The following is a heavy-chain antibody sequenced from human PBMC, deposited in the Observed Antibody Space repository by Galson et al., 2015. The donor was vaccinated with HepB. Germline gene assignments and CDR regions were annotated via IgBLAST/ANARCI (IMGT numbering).Heavy chain of an antibody. J-gene: IGHJ6*02. D-gene: IGHD6-6*01. CDR1: GFTFSTYA. CDR3: AKVPSQYSSPSGGNLYFYYGMEV. CDR2: ISSSGSST. Sequence: SLRLSCAASGFTFSTYAMNWVRQAPGKGLEWVSGISSSGSSTYYADSMKGRFTISRDNSGNTVYLQMNSLRAEDTAVYYCAKVPSQYSSPSGGNLYFYYGMEVWGQGTTVTVSS. V-gene: IGHV3-23*01.